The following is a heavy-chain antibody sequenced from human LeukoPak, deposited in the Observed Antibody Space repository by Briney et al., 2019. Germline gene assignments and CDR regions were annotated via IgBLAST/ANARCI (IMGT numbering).Heavy chain of an antibody. J-gene: IGHJ4*02. CDR1: GYTFTGYY. CDR3: ARGRYVRVVCGAAAGTLCPPDY. V-gene: IGHV1-2*02. CDR2: INPTVNSGGT. D-gene: IGHD6-13*01. Sequence: GASVKVSCKASGYTFTGYYLHWVRQAPGQGLEWMGWINPTVNSGGTNYAQKFQGRVTMTRNTSISTAYMELSSLRSEDTAVYYCARGRYVRVVCGAAAGTLCPPDYWGQGTLVTVSS.